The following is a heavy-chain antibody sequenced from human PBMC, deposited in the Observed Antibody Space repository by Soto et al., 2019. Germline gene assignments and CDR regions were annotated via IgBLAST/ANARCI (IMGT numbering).Heavy chain of an antibody. V-gene: IGHV1-18*01. D-gene: IGHD3-9*01. CDR3: ARGRSRKSNSDILTGYSIWFGP. CDR2: ISAYNGNT. Sequence: GASVKVSCKASGYTFTSYGISWVRQAPGQGLEWMGWISAYNGNTNYAQKLQGRVTMTTDTSTSTAYMELRSLRSDDTAVYYCARGRSRKSNSDILTGYSIWFGPWGQGSRVSVSS. CDR1: GYTFTSYG. J-gene: IGHJ5*02.